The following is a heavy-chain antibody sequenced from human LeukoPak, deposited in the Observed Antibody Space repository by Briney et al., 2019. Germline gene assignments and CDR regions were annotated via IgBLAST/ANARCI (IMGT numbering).Heavy chain of an antibody. Sequence: GGTLRLSCAASGFTFSRYAMSWVRQAPGKGLEWVSAISGSGGSTYYADSVKGRFTISRDNSKNTLYLQMNSLRAEDTAVYYCAKEATERYGEGGADYWGQGTLVTVSS. CDR3: AKEATERYGEGGADY. CDR1: GFTFSRYA. D-gene: IGHD4-17*01. J-gene: IGHJ4*02. CDR2: ISGSGGST. V-gene: IGHV3-23*01.